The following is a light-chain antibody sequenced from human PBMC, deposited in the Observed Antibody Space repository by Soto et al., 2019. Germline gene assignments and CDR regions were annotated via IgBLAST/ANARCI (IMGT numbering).Light chain of an antibody. CDR2: DAS. V-gene: IGKV1-33*01. J-gene: IGKJ3*01. CDR3: QQYDKLPFT. CDR1: QDISNY. Sequence: EIQMTQSPSSLSASVGDRVTITCQASQDISNYLNWYQQKPGKAPKLLIYDASNLETGVPSRLSGSGAGTDFTFTISSLQPEDIATYYCQQYDKLPFTFGPGTKVDIK.